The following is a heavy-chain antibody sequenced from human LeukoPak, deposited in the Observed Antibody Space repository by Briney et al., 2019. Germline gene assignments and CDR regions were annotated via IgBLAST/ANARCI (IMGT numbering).Heavy chain of an antibody. CDR2: ISYDGSNK. V-gene: IGHV3-30*18. CDR1: GFTFSSYG. D-gene: IGHD3-22*01. CDR3: AKDSSGYYSGLYY. Sequence: PGGSLRLSCAASGFTFSSYGMHWVRQAPGKGLEWVAVISYDGSNKYYADSVKGRFNISRDNSKNTLYLQMNSLRAEETAVYSCAKDSSGYYSGLYYWGQGTLVTVSS. J-gene: IGHJ4*02.